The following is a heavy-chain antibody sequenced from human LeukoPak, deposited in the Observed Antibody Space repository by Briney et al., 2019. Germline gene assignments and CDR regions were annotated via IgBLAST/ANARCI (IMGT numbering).Heavy chain of an antibody. CDR2: ISGSGGST. CDR1: GFTFSSYA. V-gene: IGHV3-23*01. CDR3: AKGYGSGSYPFDY. Sequence: PGGSLRLSCAASGFTFSSYAMSWVRQAPGKGLEWVSAISGSGGSTYYADSVKGRFTISRDNSKNTLYLRMNSLRAEDTAVYYCAKGYGSGSYPFDYWGQGTLVTVSS. D-gene: IGHD3-10*01. J-gene: IGHJ4*02.